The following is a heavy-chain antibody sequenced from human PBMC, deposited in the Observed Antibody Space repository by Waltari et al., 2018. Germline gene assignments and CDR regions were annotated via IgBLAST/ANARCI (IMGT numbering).Heavy chain of an antibody. J-gene: IGHJ4*02. CDR3: TRDLYRGSDH. V-gene: IGHV3-74*01. CDR2: IDENGISI. D-gene: IGHD3-10*01. Sequence: EVQLVESGGGLVQHGGSLRLSCAASGFSFSAYWMHWVRQSPGKGLEWVSRIDENGISITYVDSVQGRFTTSRDNAKNTLYLQMNSLRAEDSAVYYCTRDLYRGSDHWGRGTLVSVSS. CDR1: GFSFSAYW.